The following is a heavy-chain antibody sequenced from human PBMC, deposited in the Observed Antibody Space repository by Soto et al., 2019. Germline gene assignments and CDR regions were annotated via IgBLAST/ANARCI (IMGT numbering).Heavy chain of an antibody. Sequence: SETLSLTCTVSGGSVTSSDYYWGWIRQPPGKGLEWIGTMYYSGNTYYNPSLKSRVTISEDTSKNQFSLRLNSVTAADTAVYYCAGSRYEWLFDYWGQGTLVTVSS. D-gene: IGHD6-19*01. J-gene: IGHJ4*02. CDR2: MYYSGNT. CDR1: GGSVTSSDYY. CDR3: AGSRYEWLFDY. V-gene: IGHV4-39*01.